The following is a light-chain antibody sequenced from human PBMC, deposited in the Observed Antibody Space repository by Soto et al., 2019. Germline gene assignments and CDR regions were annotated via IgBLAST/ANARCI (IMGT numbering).Light chain of an antibody. CDR3: SSYTSGSTFYV. CDR2: EVS. CDR1: ISDVGGYNY. V-gene: IGLV2-14*01. J-gene: IGLJ1*01. Sequence: QSALTQPASVSGSPGQSITISCTGTISDVGGYNYVSWYQQHPGKAPKLMIYEVSNRPPGVSNRFSGSKSGNTASLTISGLQAEDEADYYCSSYTSGSTFYVFGTGTKATVL.